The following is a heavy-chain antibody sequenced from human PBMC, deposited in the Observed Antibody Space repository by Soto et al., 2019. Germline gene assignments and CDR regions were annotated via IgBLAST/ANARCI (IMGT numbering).Heavy chain of an antibody. CDR3: ARYTDSSSWYSRLAPGSPNWFDP. D-gene: IGHD6-13*01. V-gene: IGHV3-21*01. CDR1: GFTFSSYS. Sequence: GGSLRLSCAASGFTFSSYSMNWVRQAPGKGLEWVSSISSSNSYIYYADSVKGRFTISRVNAKNSLYLQMKSLRAEDTAVYYCARYTDSSSWYSRLAPGSPNWFDPWGQGTLVTVSS. CDR2: ISSSNSYI. J-gene: IGHJ5*02.